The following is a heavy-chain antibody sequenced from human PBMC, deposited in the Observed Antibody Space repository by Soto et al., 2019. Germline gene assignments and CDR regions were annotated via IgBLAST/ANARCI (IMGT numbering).Heavy chain of an antibody. D-gene: IGHD2-21*02. CDR1: GYTFSGYA. CDR3: ARAVAVTADFDY. Sequence: QVQLVQSGAEEKKPGALVKVSCKASGYTFSGYAMHWVRQAPGQRLEWMGWINAGNGNTKYSQMFQGRVTITRDPSASTAYMELSSLRSEDTAVYYCARAVAVTADFDYWGQGTLVTVSS. V-gene: IGHV1-3*05. CDR2: INAGNGNT. J-gene: IGHJ4*02.